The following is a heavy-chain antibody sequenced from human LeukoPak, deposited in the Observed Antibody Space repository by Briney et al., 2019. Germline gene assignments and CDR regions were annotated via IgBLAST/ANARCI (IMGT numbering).Heavy chain of an antibody. D-gene: IGHD3-3*01. CDR1: VFYFSSYA. Sequence: SVTCLRLSCAAPVFYFSSYARRWVRQAPGEGLGWVGLISYGGIDKPYADSVKGGFTISRDTSKRTLYLQMNSLKAEDTAMYYCARESWSDSVAFDIWGLGRMVIVSS. V-gene: IGHV3-30*04. CDR2: ISYGGIDK. CDR3: ARESWSDSVAFDI. J-gene: IGHJ3*02.